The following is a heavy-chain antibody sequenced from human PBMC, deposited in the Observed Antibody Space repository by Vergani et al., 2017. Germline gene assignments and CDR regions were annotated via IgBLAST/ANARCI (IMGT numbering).Heavy chain of an antibody. CDR3: AKGGARTIFGAVDFY. CDR1: GVRFSNYA. J-gene: IGHJ4*02. Sequence: DVELLESGGALVQPGGSLRLSCAASGVRFSNYAMSWVRQAPGKGLEWVAAIAPIGTITYYSDSLKSRFTVSMDKSQNTLFLQMSSLRAKDAALYYCAKGGARTIFGAVDFYWGRETLVTVSS. V-gene: IGHV3-23*01. CDR2: IAPIGTIT. D-gene: IGHD3-3*01.